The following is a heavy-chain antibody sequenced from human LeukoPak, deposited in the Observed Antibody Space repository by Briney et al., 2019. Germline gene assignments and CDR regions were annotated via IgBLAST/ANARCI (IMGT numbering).Heavy chain of an antibody. V-gene: IGHV1-24*01. CDR3: ATITYYHDSSGTFDY. Sequence: ASVKVSCKVSGYTLTEVSVHWVRQAPGKGLEWRGGFDPKDAETIYAQKFQGRVTMTEDTSTDTAYMELSSLRSEDTAVYYCATITYYHDSSGTFDYWGQGTLVTVSS. J-gene: IGHJ4*02. D-gene: IGHD3-22*01. CDR1: GYTLTEVS. CDR2: FDPKDAET.